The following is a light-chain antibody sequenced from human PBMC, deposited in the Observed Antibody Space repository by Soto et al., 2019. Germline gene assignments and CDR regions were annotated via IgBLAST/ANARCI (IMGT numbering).Light chain of an antibody. CDR2: KAS. V-gene: IGKV1-5*03. CDR1: QSISSW. CDR3: QQLNSYPLT. J-gene: IGKJ4*01. Sequence: DIQMTQSPSTLSASVGDRVTITCRASQSISSWLAWYQQKPGKAPKLLIHKASSLESGVPSRFSGSGSGTEFTLTISSLQPDDFATYYCQQLNSYPLTFGGGTKVDI.